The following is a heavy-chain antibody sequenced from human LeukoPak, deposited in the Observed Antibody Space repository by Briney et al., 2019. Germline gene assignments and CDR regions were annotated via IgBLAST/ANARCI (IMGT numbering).Heavy chain of an antibody. J-gene: IGHJ4*02. D-gene: IGHD2-21*01. Sequence: GGPLRLSCAASGFTFSSYGMHWVRQAPGKGLEWVAFIRYDGSNKYYADSVKDRFTISRDNSKNTLYLQMNSLRAEDTAVYYCAKEDCGGDCRSYYFDYWGQGTLVTVSS. CDR1: GFTFSSYG. CDR3: AKEDCGGDCRSYYFDY. V-gene: IGHV3-30*02. CDR2: IRYDGSNK.